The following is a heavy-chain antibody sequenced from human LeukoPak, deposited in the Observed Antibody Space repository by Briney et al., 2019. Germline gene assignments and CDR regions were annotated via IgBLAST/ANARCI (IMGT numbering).Heavy chain of an antibody. CDR3: ARLVWAYSSSPGRTATFDY. CDR1: GGSISSSSHS. Sequence: PSETLSLTCTVSGGSISSSSHSWGWIRQPPGKGLEWIGNIFYSGSTYYNPSLKSRVTISVDTSKNQFSLKLSSVTAADTAVYYCARLVWAYSSSPGRTATFDYWGQGTLVTVSS. J-gene: IGHJ4*02. V-gene: IGHV4-39*01. CDR2: IFYSGST. D-gene: IGHD6-6*01.